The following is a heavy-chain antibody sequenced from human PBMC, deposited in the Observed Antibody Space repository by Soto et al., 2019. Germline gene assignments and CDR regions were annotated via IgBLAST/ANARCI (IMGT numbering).Heavy chain of an antibody. CDR1: GFTFSSYW. Sequence: GGSLRLSCAASGFTFSSYWMHWVRQAPGKGLVWVSRINSDGSSTSYADSVKGRFTISRDNAKNTLYLQMNSLRAEDTAVYYCARVAQGVVTSYYYYYGMDVWGQGTTVTVSS. CDR2: INSDGSST. D-gene: IGHD3-3*01. CDR3: ARVAQGVVTSYYYYYGMDV. V-gene: IGHV3-74*01. J-gene: IGHJ6*02.